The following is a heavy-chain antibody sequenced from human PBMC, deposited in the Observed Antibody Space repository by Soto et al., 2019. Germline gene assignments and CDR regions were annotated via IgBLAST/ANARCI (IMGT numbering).Heavy chain of an antibody. V-gene: IGHV3-74*01. CDR1: GITFTNYW. CDR2: VDSDGRGT. J-gene: IGHJ4*02. Sequence: EVQLVESGGGSVQPGGSLRLSCVASGITFTNYWMHWVRQVPGKELVWVARVDSDGRGTSYADFVKGRFTISRDNAKNTLYLKMNSLRVEDTAMYYCGTVFEHWGQGIPVSVSS. CDR3: GTVFEH.